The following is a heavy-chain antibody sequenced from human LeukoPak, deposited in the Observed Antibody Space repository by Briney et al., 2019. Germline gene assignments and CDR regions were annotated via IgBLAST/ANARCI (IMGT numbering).Heavy chain of an antibody. D-gene: IGHD5-24*01. J-gene: IGHJ5*02. CDR1: GFTLSSYG. CDR2: ISYDGSNK. CDR3: AKDRA. V-gene: IGHV3-30*18. Sequence: GGSLRRSCAASGFTLSSYGMHWVRQAPGKGLEWVAVISYDGSNKYYADSVEGRFTISRDNSKNTLYLQMNGLRAEDTAVCYCAKDRAWGQGTLVTVSS.